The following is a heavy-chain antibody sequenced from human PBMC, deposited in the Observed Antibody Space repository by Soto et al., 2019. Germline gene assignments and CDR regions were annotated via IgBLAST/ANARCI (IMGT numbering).Heavy chain of an antibody. CDR1: RYTFTSYN. D-gene: IGHD3-3*01. V-gene: IGHV1-8*01. CDR3: AIGLKPSLFGVRNWLDL. J-gene: IGHJ5*02. Sequence: QVQLVQSGAEVKKPGASVRVSCKASRYTFTSYNINWVRQATGQGFEWMGWMNPKSGATNYAQKFQGRVTMITNTSISTAYMELSSLRSDDTAVYYCAIGLKPSLFGVRNWLDLCGQGTLVAVSS. CDR2: MNPKSGAT.